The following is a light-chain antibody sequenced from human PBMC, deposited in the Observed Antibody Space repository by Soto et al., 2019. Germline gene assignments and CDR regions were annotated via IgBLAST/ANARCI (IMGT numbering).Light chain of an antibody. J-gene: IGKJ1*01. CDR2: WAS. V-gene: IGKV4-1*01. CDR3: QQYYTTPQT. CDR1: QSVLYSSNNKNY. Sequence: DIVMTQSPDSLAVSLGERATINCKSSQSVLYSSNNKNYLAWYQHKPGLPPRLLIYWASTRESGVPDRFSGSGSGTDFTLTISSLQAEDVAVYYCQQYYTTPQTFGQGTKVEIK.